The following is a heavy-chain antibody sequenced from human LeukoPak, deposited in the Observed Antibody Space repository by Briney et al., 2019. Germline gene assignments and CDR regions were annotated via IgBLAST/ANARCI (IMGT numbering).Heavy chain of an antibody. V-gene: IGHV3-48*03. Sequence: GGSLRLSCAASGFTFSTYEMNWVRQAPGKGLEWVSYISGGGNTIYYADSVKGRFTISRDNSKNSLYLQMNSLRTEDTALYYCSKDDSSAGCSLFDYWGQGTLVTVSS. CDR2: ISGGGNTI. CDR1: GFTFSTYE. D-gene: IGHD6-19*01. CDR3: SKDDSSAGCSLFDY. J-gene: IGHJ4*02.